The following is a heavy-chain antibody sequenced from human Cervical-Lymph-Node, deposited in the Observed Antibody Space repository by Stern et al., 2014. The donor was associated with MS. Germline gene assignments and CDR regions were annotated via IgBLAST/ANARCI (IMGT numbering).Heavy chain of an antibody. Sequence: QLVQSGPEVKKPGTSVKVSCKASGFTFTSSAVQWVRQARGQRLEWIGWIVVGSVNTNYAQKFQERVTITRDMSTSTAYMELSSLRSEDTAVYYCAAIRDYYDSSGYDAFDIWGQGTMVTVSS. V-gene: IGHV1-58*01. CDR2: IVVGSVNT. J-gene: IGHJ3*02. D-gene: IGHD3-22*01. CDR3: AAIRDYYDSSGYDAFDI. CDR1: GFTFTSSA.